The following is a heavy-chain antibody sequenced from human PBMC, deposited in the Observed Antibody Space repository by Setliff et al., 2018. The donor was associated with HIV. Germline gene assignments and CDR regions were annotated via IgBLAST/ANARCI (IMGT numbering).Heavy chain of an antibody. J-gene: IGHJ6*02. D-gene: IGHD6-19*01. V-gene: IGHV1-18*01. CDR3: ARLGSGWSDSYYYAMDV. CDR1: GYTFKTYG. CDR2: ISPYNGHT. Sequence: ASVKVSCKASGYTFKTYGISWVRQAPGHGLEWMGWISPYNGHTNYAQNFQGRVTMTIDTSTSRAYMELKSLTSDDTAAYFCARLGSGWSDSYYYAMDVGGQGTTVTGSS.